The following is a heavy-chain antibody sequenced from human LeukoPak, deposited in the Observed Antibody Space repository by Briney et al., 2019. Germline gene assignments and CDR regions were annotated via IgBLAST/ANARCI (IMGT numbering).Heavy chain of an antibody. CDR1: GGSMSSFNW. CDR2: VYHTGST. CDR3: AREGGFYRPLDY. D-gene: IGHD3-3*01. Sequence: SETLSLTCTVSGGSMSSFNWWSWVRQSPGEGLEWIGEVYHTGSTNRNPSLRSRVTISVDNSKNQFSLKLDSVTAADTAVYYCAREGGFYRPLDYSGQGTLVTVSS. J-gene: IGHJ4*02. V-gene: IGHV4-4*02.